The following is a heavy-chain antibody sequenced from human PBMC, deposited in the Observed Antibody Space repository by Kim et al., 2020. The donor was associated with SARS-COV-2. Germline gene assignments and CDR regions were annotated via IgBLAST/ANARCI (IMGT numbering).Heavy chain of an antibody. Sequence: ADSVKVRFTISRDNAKNSLYLQMNSLRAEETAVYYCARGGYSSSWQSGDYWGQGTLVNVSS. D-gene: IGHD6-13*01. J-gene: IGHJ4*02. CDR3: ARGGYSSSWQSGDY. V-gene: IGHV3-21*01.